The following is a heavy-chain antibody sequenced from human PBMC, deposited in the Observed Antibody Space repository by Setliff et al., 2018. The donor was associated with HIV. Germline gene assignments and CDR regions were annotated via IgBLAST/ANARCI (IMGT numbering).Heavy chain of an antibody. V-gene: IGHV4-59*01. Sequence: SETLSLTCTVSGGSISSYYWSWIRQPPGKGLEWIGYIYYSGSTNYNPSLKSRVTISVDTSKNQFSLKLSSVTAAATAVYYCARGYYNFWSGYPPLDYWGQGTLVTVSS. J-gene: IGHJ4*02. CDR3: ARGYYNFWSGYPPLDY. CDR1: GGSISSYY. D-gene: IGHD3-3*01. CDR2: IYYSGST.